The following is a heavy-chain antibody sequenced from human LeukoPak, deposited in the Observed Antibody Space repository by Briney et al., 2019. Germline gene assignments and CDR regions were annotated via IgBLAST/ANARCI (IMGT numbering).Heavy chain of an antibody. CDR3: ARAGGVTTAPLDLDI. Sequence: SQTLSLTCTVSGGSISSSSYYWGWLRQPPGKGLEWIGSIYYSGSTYYNPSLKSRVTISVDTSKNQFSLKLSSVTAADTAVYYCARAGGVTTAPLDLDIWGRGTQVTVSA. CDR1: GGSISSSSYY. CDR2: IYYSGST. J-gene: IGHJ2*01. V-gene: IGHV4-39*07. D-gene: IGHD4-17*01.